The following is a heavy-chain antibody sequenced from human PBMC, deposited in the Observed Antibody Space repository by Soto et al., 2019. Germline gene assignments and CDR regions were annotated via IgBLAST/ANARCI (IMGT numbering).Heavy chain of an antibody. Sequence: QVQLQESGPGLVKPSQTLSLTCSVSGGSISSGDYYWSWVRQHPGKGLEWIGYIFYSGSTYYNPSRTSRFTISVDTYKNQFSLKLSSVTAADTAVYYCARGGSGDIVVVAAIDYWGQGTLVTVSS. J-gene: IGHJ4*02. D-gene: IGHD2-15*01. CDR2: IFYSGST. CDR1: GGSISSGDYY. CDR3: ARGGSGDIVVVAAIDY. V-gene: IGHV4-31*03.